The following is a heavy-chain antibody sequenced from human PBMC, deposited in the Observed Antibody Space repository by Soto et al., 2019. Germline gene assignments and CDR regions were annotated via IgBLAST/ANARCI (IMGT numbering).Heavy chain of an antibody. CDR2: INPNSGGT. D-gene: IGHD1-26*01. J-gene: IGHJ6*02. CDR3: ARALYSGSPPGVFYYYYGMDV. Sequence: ASVKVSCKASGYTFTGYYMHWVRQAPGQGLEWMGWINPNSGGTNYAQKFQGWVTMTRDTSISTAYMELSRLRSDDTAVYYCARALYSGSPPGVFYYYYGMDVWGQGTTATVSS. V-gene: IGHV1-2*04. CDR1: GYTFTGYY.